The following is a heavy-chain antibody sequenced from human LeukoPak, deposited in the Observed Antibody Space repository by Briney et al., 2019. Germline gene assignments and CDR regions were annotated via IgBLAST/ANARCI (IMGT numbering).Heavy chain of an antibody. D-gene: IGHD3-10*01. CDR2: ISSSSSYI. Sequence: GGSLRLSCAASGFTFSSYSMNWVRQAPGKGLEWVSSISSSSSYIYYADSVKGRFTISRDNAKNSLYLQMNSLRAEDTAVYYCARDFGWFGPGRNYYYYYGMDVWGQGTTVTVSS. CDR3: ARDFGWFGPGRNYYYYYGMDV. CDR1: GFTFSSYS. J-gene: IGHJ6*02. V-gene: IGHV3-21*01.